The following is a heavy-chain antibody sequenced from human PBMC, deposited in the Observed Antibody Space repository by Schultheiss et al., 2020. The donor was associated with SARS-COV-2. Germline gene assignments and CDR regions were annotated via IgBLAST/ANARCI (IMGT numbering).Heavy chain of an antibody. D-gene: IGHD1-20*01. V-gene: IGHV3-23*01. CDR2: ISGSGGST. CDR3: ARDRGNWYDFDY. Sequence: GGSLRLSCAASGFTFSSNAINWVRQAPGKGLEWVSAISGSGGSTYYADSVKGRFTISRDNSKNTLYLQMNSLRAEDTAVYYCARDRGNWYDFDYWGQGTLVTVSS. CDR1: GFTFSSNA. J-gene: IGHJ4*02.